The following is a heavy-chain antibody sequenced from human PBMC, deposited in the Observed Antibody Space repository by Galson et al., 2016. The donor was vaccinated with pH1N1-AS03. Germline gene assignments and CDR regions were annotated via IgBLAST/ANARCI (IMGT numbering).Heavy chain of an antibody. CDR2: ISYRGS. J-gene: IGHJ5*02. Sequence: SLRLSCAASGFTFTNHAMTWVRQAPGKGLEWVSIISYRGSFYADSVKGRFTISRDNSRNTLFLQMTSLRAEDTAIYYCAKDASLPSIYYPIFETWGQGTLVTVSS. CDR3: AKDASLPSIYYPIFET. V-gene: IGHV3-23*01. CDR1: GFTFTNHA. D-gene: IGHD1-26*01.